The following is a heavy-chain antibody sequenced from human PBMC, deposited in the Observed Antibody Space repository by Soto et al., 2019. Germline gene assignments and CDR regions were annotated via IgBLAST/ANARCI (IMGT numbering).Heavy chain of an antibody. V-gene: IGHV4-31*03. CDR3: ARGGYYYENSGQNAYDY. J-gene: IGHJ4*01. D-gene: IGHD3-22*01. CDR1: GGSISSGGYY. Sequence: SETLSLTCTVSGGSISSGGYYWSWIRQHPGKGLEWIGYIYYGGSTYYNPSLESRATISGDTSKNQFSLKLSSVTAADTAVYYCARGGYYYENSGQNAYDYWGQGILVTVSS. CDR2: IYYGGST.